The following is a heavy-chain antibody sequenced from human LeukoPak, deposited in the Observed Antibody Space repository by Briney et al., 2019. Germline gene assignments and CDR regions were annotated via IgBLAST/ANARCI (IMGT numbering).Heavy chain of an antibody. D-gene: IGHD3/OR15-3a*01. CDR3: AKGGLVFGMDV. V-gene: IGHV3-43*02. CDR2: ISGDGGTT. Sequence: GGSLRLSCAASGFSLDDYAMHWVRQVPGKSLQWVSLISGDGGTTYYSDSVKGRFTISRDNSKNALYLQMNSLRIEDTALYYCAKGGLVFGMDVWGQGATVTVS. CDR1: GFSLDDYA. J-gene: IGHJ6*02.